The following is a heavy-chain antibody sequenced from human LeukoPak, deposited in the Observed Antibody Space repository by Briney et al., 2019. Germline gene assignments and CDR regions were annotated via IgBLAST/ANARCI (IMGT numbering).Heavy chain of an antibody. CDR1: GFTFSSYS. V-gene: IGHV3-21*01. J-gene: IGHJ4*02. CDR2: ISSSSSYI. D-gene: IGHD1-26*01. Sequence: GGSLRLSCAASGFTFSSYSMNWVRQAPGKGLEWVSSISSSSSYIYYADPVKGRFTISRDNAKNSLYLQMNSLRAEDTAVYYCARLIVGANFDYWGQGTLVTVSS. CDR3: ARLIVGANFDY.